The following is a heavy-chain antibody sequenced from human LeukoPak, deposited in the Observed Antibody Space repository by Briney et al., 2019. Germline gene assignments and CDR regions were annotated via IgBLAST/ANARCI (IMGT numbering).Heavy chain of an antibody. CDR2: ISSSSSYI. V-gene: IGHV3-21*01. CDR1: GFTFSSYS. CDR3: ARGGIASFDY. D-gene: IGHD3-16*02. J-gene: IGHJ4*02. Sequence: PGGSLRLSCAASGFTFSSYSMNWVRQAPGKRLEWVSSISSSSSYIYYADSVKGRFTISRDNAKNSLYLQMNSLRAEDTAVYYCARGGIASFDYWGQGALVTVSS.